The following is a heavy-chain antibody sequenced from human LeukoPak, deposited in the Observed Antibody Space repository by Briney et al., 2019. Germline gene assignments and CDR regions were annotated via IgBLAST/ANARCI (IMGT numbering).Heavy chain of an antibody. V-gene: IGHV1-69*13. CDR2: IIPIFSTA. Sequence: SVKVSCKASGGTFSSYSISWVRQAPGQGLEWMGGIIPIFSTADYAQKFQGRVTITADESTSTAFMELSSLRSEDTAVYYCAKLVRGVITDHFDYWGQGTLVTVSS. CDR1: GGTFSSYS. J-gene: IGHJ4*02. CDR3: AKLVRGVITDHFDY. D-gene: IGHD3-10*01.